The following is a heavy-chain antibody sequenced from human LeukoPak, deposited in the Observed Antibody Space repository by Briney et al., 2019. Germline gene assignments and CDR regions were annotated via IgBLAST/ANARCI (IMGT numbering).Heavy chain of an antibody. Sequence: SETLSLTCAVYGGSFSGYYWSWIRQPPGKGLEWIGEINHSGSTNYNPSLKSRVTISVDTSKNQFSLKLSSVTAADTAVYYCAREGFINWFDPWGQGTLVTVSS. V-gene: IGHV4-34*01. CDR2: INHSGST. J-gene: IGHJ5*02. CDR3: AREGFINWFDP. CDR1: GGSFSGYY.